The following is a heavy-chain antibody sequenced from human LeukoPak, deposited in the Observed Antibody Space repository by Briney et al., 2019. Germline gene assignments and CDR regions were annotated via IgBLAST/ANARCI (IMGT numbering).Heavy chain of an antibody. Sequence: SETLSLTCAVYGGSFSGYYWSWIRQPPGKGLEWIGEINHSGSTNYNPSLKSRVTISVDTSKNQFSLKLSSVTAADTAVYYCAKGLISSGWYFSRAFDIWGQGTMVTVSS. J-gene: IGHJ3*02. CDR3: AKGLISSGWYFSRAFDI. D-gene: IGHD6-19*01. CDR1: GGSFSGYY. V-gene: IGHV4-34*01. CDR2: INHSGST.